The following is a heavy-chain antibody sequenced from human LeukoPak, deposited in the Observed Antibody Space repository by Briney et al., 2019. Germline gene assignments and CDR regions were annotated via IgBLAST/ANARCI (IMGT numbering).Heavy chain of an antibody. CDR1: GYTFTSYG. D-gene: IGHD3-22*01. J-gene: IGHJ4*02. CDR3: AREWGLESSGYYYAY. CDR2: ITPIFGTA. V-gene: IGHV1-69*13. Sequence: SVKVSCKASGYTFTSYGISWVRQAPGQGFEWMGGITPIFGTANFAQKFQGRVSITADESTSTAFMELSSLRSEDTAVYYCAREWGLESSGYYYAYWGQGTLVTVSS.